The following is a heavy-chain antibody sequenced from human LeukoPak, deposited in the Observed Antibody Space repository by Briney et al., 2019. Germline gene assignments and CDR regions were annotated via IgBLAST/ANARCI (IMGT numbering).Heavy chain of an antibody. CDR2: VSGSGGST. D-gene: IGHD6-6*01. V-gene: IGHV3-23*01. Sequence: GGSLRLSCAASGFTFSSFAMSWVRQAPGKGLEWGSVVSGSGGSTYYADSVKGRFTISRDNSKNTLSLQMNGLRAEDTAVYYCAKVMAARPFDPWGQGTLVTVSS. CDR1: GFTFSSFA. CDR3: AKVMAARPFDP. J-gene: IGHJ5*02.